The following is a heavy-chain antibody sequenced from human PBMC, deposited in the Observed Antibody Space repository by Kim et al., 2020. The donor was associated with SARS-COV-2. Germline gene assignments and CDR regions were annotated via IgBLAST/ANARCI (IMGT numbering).Heavy chain of an antibody. Sequence: GESLKISCKGSGYTFTNSWIAWVRQMPGKGLESMGIIYPVDSETRYSPSFQGQVTISVDKSISTAFLRWSSLETSDTAVYYCARQGCTTTSCHTIDYWGQGTLVTVSS. D-gene: IGHD2-2*02. V-gene: IGHV5-51*01. CDR1: GYTFTNSW. CDR2: IYPVDSET. J-gene: IGHJ4*02. CDR3: ARQGCTTTSCHTIDY.